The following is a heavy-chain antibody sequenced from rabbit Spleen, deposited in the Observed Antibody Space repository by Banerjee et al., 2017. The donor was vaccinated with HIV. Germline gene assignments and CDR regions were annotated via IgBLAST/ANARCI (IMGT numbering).Heavy chain of an antibody. CDR1: GFDLSNYYY. CDR2: IYTGGSGGI. CDR3: ARDGAGGSYFAL. Sequence: QSLEESGGDLVKPGASLTLTCTASGFDLSNYYYMYWVRQAPGKGLEWIGCIYTGGSGGIYYATWAKGRFTISKTSSTTVTLQVTSLTAADTATYFCARDGAGGSYFALWGPGTLVTVS. D-gene: IGHD8-1*01. V-gene: IGHV1S40*01. J-gene: IGHJ4*01.